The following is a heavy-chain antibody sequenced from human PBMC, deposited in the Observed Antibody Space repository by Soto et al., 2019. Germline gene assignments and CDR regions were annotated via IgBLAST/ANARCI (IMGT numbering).Heavy chain of an antibody. V-gene: IGHV4-31*03. Sequence: QVQLQESGPGLVKPSQTLSLTCTVSGGSISSGVDYWSWIRQHPGKALEWIGYISYSGSTYYNPSLRSRVTISVDTSKNQFSLKLTSVTAADTAVYHCAREHYYGSGGNFGLDVWGRGTTVTVSS. CDR1: GGSISSGVDY. J-gene: IGHJ6*02. CDR3: AREHYYGSGGNFGLDV. CDR2: ISYSGST. D-gene: IGHD3-10*01.